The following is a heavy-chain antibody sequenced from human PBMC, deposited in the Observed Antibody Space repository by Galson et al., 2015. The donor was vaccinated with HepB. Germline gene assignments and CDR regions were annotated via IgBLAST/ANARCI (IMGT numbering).Heavy chain of an antibody. V-gene: IGHV3-74*01. D-gene: IGHD3-10*01. J-gene: IGHJ4*02. CDR1: GFTFSSYW. CDR2: INSDGSST. CDR3: ARGSLWFGETYFDY. Sequence: SLRLSCAASGFTFSSYWMHWVRQAPGKGLVWVSRINSDGSSTSYADSVKGRFTISRDNAENTLYLQMNSLRAEDTAVYYCARGSLWFGETYFDYWGQGTLVTVSS.